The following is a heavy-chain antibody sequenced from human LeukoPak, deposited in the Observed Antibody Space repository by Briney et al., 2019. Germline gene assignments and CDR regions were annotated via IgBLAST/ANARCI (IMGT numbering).Heavy chain of an antibody. CDR3: ARHLAAIPLDDAFDI. CDR2: ISAYNGNT. V-gene: IGHV1-18*01. D-gene: IGHD5-18*01. Sequence: ASVKVSCKASGYTFTSYGISWVRQAPGQGLEWMGWISAYNGNTNYAQKLQGRVTMTTDTSTSTAYMELRSLRSDDTAVYYCARHLAAIPLDDAFDIWGQGTMVTVSS. CDR1: GYTFTSYG. J-gene: IGHJ3*02.